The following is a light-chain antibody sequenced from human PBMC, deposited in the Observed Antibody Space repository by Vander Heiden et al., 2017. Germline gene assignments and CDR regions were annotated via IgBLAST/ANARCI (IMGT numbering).Light chain of an antibody. Sequence: QPGLTQPAPASGSPGQSVTISCTGTSSDVGGYNFVSWYQQHPGKAPKLMIYEVSKRPSGVPDRFSGLQAEDEADYYCSSYAGSNHWVFGGGTKLTVL. CDR2: EVS. CDR1: SSDVGGYNF. V-gene: IGLV2-8*01. CDR3: SSYAGSNHWV. J-gene: IGLJ3*02.